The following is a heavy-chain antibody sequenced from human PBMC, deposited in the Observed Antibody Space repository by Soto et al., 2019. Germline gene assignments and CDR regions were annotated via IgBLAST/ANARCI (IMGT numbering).Heavy chain of an antibody. CDR3: ARESSSSCHDY. V-gene: IGHV1-18*01. D-gene: IGHD6-13*01. CDR2: ISAYNGNT. J-gene: IGHJ4*02. Sequence: QVQLVQSGAEVKKPGASVKVSCKASGYTFTSYGISWVRQAPGQGLEWMGWISAYNGNTNYAQKRQGRVTMTTDTSTSRAEMELRSLRSVDAAVYYCARESSSSCHDYWGQGTLVTVPS. CDR1: GYTFTSYG.